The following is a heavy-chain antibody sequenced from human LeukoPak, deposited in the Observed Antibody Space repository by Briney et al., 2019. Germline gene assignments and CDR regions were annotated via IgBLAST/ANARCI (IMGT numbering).Heavy chain of an antibody. CDR1: GGSISSSSYY. V-gene: IGHV4-39*07. Sequence: PSETLSLTCTVSGGSISSSSYYWGWFRQPPGKGLEWIGSIYYSGSTYYNPSLKSRVTISVDTSKNQFSLKLSSVTAADTAVYYCAVDSGYWFDPWGQGTLVTVSS. D-gene: IGHD3-22*01. J-gene: IGHJ5*02. CDR3: AVDSGYWFDP. CDR2: IYYSGST.